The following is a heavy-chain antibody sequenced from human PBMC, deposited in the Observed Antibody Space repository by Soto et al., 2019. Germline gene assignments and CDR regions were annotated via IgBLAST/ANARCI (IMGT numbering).Heavy chain of an antibody. CDR2: IIPIFGTA. CDR3: ARDKGIAARPNYFDY. CDR1: GGTFSSYA. V-gene: IGHV1-69*13. Sequence: ASVKVSCKASGGTFSSYAISWVRRAPGQGLEWMGGIIPIFGTANYAQKFQGRVTITADESTSTAYMELSSLRSEDTAVYYCARDKGIAARPNYFDYWGQGTLVTVSS. J-gene: IGHJ4*02. D-gene: IGHD6-6*01.